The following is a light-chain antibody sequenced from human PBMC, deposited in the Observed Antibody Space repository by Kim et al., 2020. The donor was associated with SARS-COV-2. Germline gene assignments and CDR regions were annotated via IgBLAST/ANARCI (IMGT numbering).Light chain of an antibody. V-gene: IGLV2-14*03. CDR3: SSYTSSSTLV. CDR2: DVS. J-gene: IGLJ3*02. CDR1: SSDVGGYNY. Sequence: QSALTQPASVSGSPGQSITISCTGTSSDVGGYNYVSWYQQHPGKAPKLMIYDVSNRPSGVSNRFSGSKSGNTASLTISGLQADDEADYYCSSYTSSSTLVLGGGTQLTVL.